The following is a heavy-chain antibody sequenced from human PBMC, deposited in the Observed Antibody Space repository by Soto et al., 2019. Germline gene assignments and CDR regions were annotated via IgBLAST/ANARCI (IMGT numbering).Heavy chain of an antibody. CDR1: GFTFSTYW. J-gene: IGHJ4*02. CDR2: IKKDGSET. Sequence: EVQLVESGGGLVQPGGSLRLSCAASGFTFSTYWMNWVRQAPGKGLEWVACIKKDGSETYYVASVTGRFTISRDNAKNSLYLQMNHLRDEDTAVYYCAGGRGWLATDWGQGTLVTVSS. D-gene: IGHD6-19*01. V-gene: IGHV3-7*04. CDR3: AGGRGWLATD.